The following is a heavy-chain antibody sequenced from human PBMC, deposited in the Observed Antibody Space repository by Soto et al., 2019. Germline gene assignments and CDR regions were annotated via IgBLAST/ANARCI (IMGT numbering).Heavy chain of an antibody. CDR2: IYYSGST. D-gene: IGHD6-13*01. Sequence: QVQLQESGPGLVKPSQTLSLTCTVSGGSISSGGYYWSWIRQHPGKGLEWIGYIYYSGSTYYNPSLRSRVTISVDTSKNQFSLKLSSVTAADTAVYYCAAEHYSSSWSRWYFDLWGRGTLVTVSS. V-gene: IGHV4-31*03. CDR1: GGSISSGGYY. CDR3: AAEHYSSSWSRWYFDL. J-gene: IGHJ2*01.